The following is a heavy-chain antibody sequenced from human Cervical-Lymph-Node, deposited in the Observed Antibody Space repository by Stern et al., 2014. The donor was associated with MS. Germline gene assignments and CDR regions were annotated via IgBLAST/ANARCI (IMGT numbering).Heavy chain of an antibody. CDR1: GYSFTIYY. CDR3: ARHVQGFDY. Sequence: VQLVQSGAEVKKPRESLKISCKLSGYSFTIYYIPWVRQTPGKGLEWMGVIYPYDSDTAYSPSFQGEVTISAEKSIAAACLQWSSLRASDTAMYYCARHVQGFDYWGQGTLVTVSS. V-gene: IGHV5-51*01. J-gene: IGHJ4*02. CDR2: IYPYDSDT.